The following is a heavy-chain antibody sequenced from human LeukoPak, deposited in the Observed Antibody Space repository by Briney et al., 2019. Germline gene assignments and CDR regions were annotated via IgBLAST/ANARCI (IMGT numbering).Heavy chain of an antibody. CDR2: IYYSGST. J-gene: IGHJ6*02. CDR3: ARHRQQLVGYYYGMDV. V-gene: IGHV4-61*10. Sequence: SETLSLTCTVSGGSISSGSYYWSWIRQPAGKGLEWIGYIYYSGSTNYNPSLKSRVTISVDTSKNQFSLKLSSVTAADTAVYYCARHRQQLVGYYYGMDVWGQGTTVTVSS. D-gene: IGHD6-13*01. CDR1: GGSISSGSYY.